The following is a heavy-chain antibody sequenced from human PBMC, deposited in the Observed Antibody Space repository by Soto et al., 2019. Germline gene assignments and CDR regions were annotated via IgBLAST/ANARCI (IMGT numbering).Heavy chain of an antibody. Sequence: QVQLVQSGAEEKKPGASVKVSCKASGYTFTNYAMHWVRQAPGQRLEWMGWINAGNGNTKYSQKFQGRVTITRDTAASPADMELSSLRSEDTAVYYCARVSGYYLPDYWGQGTLVTVSS. J-gene: IGHJ4*02. CDR1: GYTFTNYA. D-gene: IGHD5-12*01. CDR2: INAGNGNT. V-gene: IGHV1-3*05. CDR3: ARVSGYYLPDY.